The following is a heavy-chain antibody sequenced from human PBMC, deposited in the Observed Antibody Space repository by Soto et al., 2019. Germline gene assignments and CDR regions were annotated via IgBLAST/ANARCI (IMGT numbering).Heavy chain of an antibody. CDR1: GLTVSSNY. J-gene: IGHJ4*02. D-gene: IGHD1-1*01. V-gene: IGHV3-53*01. CDR3: ARAYKWDEGYFDY. Sequence: DVPLVESGGHLIQPGGSLRLSCAASGLTVSSNYMTCVRQAPGQGLEWVSVIYSGGSTYYADSVKGRFAISRDNSRNTVYLQMDSLRAEDTAVYYCARAYKWDEGYFDYWGRGTLVTVSS. CDR2: IYSGGST.